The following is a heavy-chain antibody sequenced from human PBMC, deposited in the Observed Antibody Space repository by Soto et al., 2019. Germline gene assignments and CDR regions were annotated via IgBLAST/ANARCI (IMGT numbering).Heavy chain of an antibody. CDR2: IWYDGSNK. J-gene: IGHJ6*02. Sequence: GGSLRLSCAASGFTFSSYAMSWVRQAPGKGLEWVAVIWYDGSNKYYADSVKGRFTISRDNSKNTLYLQMNSLRAEDTAVYYCARVWQQLGKLYYYYYYGMDVWGQGTTVTVAS. V-gene: IGHV3-33*08. D-gene: IGHD6-13*01. CDR1: GFTFSSYA. CDR3: ARVWQQLGKLYYYYYYGMDV.